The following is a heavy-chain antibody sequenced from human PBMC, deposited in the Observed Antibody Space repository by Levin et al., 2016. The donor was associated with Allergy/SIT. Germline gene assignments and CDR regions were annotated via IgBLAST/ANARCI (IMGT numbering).Heavy chain of an antibody. Sequence: GESLKISCAASGFTFSSYWMSWVRQAPGKGLEWVANIKQDGSEKYYVDSVKGRFTISRDNAKNSLYLQMNSLRAEDTAVYYCARGGTTVTTWDYWGQGILVTVSS. CDR1: GFTFSSYW. J-gene: IGHJ4*02. V-gene: IGHV3-7*01. D-gene: IGHD4-17*01. CDR3: ARGGTTVTTWDY. CDR2: IKQDGSEK.